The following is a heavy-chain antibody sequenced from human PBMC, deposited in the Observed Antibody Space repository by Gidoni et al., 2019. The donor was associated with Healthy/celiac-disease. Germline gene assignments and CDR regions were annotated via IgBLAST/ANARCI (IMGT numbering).Heavy chain of an antibody. V-gene: IGHV1-69*01. CDR3: ASLVTRGMDV. CDR2: IIPIFGTA. Sequence: QVQLVKSGAAVKKQGSSLKVSCTASGGTFSSYAISWVRQAPGQGLEWMGGIIPIFGTANSAQKFQCRVTITADESTSTAYMELSSLRSEDTAVYYCASLVTRGMDVWGQGTTVTVSS. D-gene: IGHD4-4*01. CDR1: GGTFSSYA. J-gene: IGHJ6*02.